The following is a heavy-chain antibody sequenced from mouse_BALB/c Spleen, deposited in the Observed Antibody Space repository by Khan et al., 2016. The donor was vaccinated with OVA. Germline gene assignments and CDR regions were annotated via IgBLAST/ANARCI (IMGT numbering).Heavy chain of an antibody. CDR2: INPYNGET. J-gene: IGHJ3*01. D-gene: IGHD1-2*01. V-gene: IGHV1-18*01. Sequence: VRLQQSGPELVKPGASMKISCKASGYSFTDYTMNWVKQSHGENLEWIGLINPYNGETNYNPKFKGKATLTVDKSSSTAYVELLSLTSEDSAVYYCARSGYGGFAYWGRGTLVTVSA. CDR1: GYSFTDYT. CDR3: ARSGYGGFAY.